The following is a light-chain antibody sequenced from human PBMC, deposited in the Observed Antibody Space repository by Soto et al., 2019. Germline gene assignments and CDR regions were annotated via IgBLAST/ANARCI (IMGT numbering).Light chain of an antibody. CDR3: CFFTGRHTYV. J-gene: IGLJ1*01. CDR2: DVR. V-gene: IGLV2-14*01. CDR1: SSDVGAYNY. Sequence: QSALAQPASVSGSPGQSVTISCTGTSSDVGAYNYVSWYQQNPGKAPKLLIYDVRYRPSGISNRFSCSKSGTTAYLIISGLQAEDEADYYCCFFTGRHTYVFGSGTKLTVL.